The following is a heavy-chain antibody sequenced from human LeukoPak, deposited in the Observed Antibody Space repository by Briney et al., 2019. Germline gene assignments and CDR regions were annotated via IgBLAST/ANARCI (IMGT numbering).Heavy chain of an antibody. Sequence: GASVTVSFKGSGYTFTAYYMHWVRQAPGRGGEWMGCINPNIGCTNYAQKFQGRVTMTSDTSISTAYMDLSSLRSDDTAVYYCARSIATAGTDYWGQGTLVTVSS. CDR1: GYTFTAYY. CDR2: INPNIGCT. CDR3: ARSIATAGTDY. V-gene: IGHV1-2*02. D-gene: IGHD6-13*01. J-gene: IGHJ4*02.